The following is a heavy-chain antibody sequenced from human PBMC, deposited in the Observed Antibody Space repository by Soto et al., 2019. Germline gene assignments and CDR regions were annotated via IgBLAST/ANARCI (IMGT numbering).Heavy chain of an antibody. CDR3: AKASFDQGSAYPTYHWFDT. D-gene: IGHD3-3*01. Sequence: PGKSLRLSCAASGFTFDDYSMYWVRQGPGKGLEWVSLITWDGGRAQYADSVKGRFTISRDNSKDSLYLQMNSLKTEDTALYYCAKASFDQGSAYPTYHWFDTWGQGTLVTVSS. CDR2: ITWDGGRA. J-gene: IGHJ5*02. CDR1: GFTFDDYS. V-gene: IGHV3-43*01.